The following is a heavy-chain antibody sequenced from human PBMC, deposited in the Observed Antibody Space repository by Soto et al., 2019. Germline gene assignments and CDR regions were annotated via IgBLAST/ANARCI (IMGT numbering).Heavy chain of an antibody. J-gene: IGHJ6*03. CDR2: IYHSGST. CDR3: AREGFGVVIGYYMDV. CDR1: SGSISSSNW. V-gene: IGHV4-4*02. Sequence: QVQLQESGPGLVKPSGTLSLTCAVSSGSISSSNWWSWVRQPPGKGLEWIGEIYHSGSTNYNPSLKSRVTISVDKSRNQFALKLSSVTAADTAVYYCAREGFGVVIGYYMDVWGKGTTVTVSS. D-gene: IGHD3-3*01.